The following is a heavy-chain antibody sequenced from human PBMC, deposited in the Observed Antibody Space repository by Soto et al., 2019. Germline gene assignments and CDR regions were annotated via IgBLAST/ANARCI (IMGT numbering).Heavy chain of an antibody. J-gene: IGHJ4*02. CDR3: AKDRGLVLSFYFDY. Sequence: EVQLVESGGGLVQPGRSLRLSCAASGFTFDDYAMHLVRQAPGKGLEWGLGISWNSGSIGYADSVKGRFTISRDNAKNSLYLQMNRLRAEDTALYYCAKDRGLVLSFYFDYWGQGTLVTVSS. CDR2: ISWNSGSI. D-gene: IGHD6-19*01. CDR1: GFTFDDYA. V-gene: IGHV3-9*01.